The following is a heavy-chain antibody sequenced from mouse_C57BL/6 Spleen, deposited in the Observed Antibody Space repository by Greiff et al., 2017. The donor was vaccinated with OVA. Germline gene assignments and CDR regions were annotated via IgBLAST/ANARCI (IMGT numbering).Heavy chain of an antibody. J-gene: IGHJ1*03. CDR3: AREGAYYSNYGWYFDV. V-gene: IGHV2-2*01. Sequence: QVQLKQSGPGLVQPSQSLSITCTVSGFSLTSYGVHWVRQSPGKGLEWLGVIWSGGSTDYNAAFISRLSISKDNSKSQVFFKMNSLQADDTAIYYCAREGAYYSNYGWYFDVWGTGTTVTVSS. CDR1: GFSLTSYG. D-gene: IGHD2-5*01. CDR2: IWSGGST.